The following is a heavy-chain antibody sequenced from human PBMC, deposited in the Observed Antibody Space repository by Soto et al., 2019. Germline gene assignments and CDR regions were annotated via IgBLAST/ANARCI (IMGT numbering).Heavy chain of an antibody. D-gene: IGHD1-26*01. CDR2: ISAYNGNT. J-gene: IGHJ6*02. CDR3: AGSGGYEAYSYYGMDV. CDR1: GYTFTSYV. V-gene: IGHV1-18*01. Sequence: ASVKVSCKASGYTFTSYVVSWVRQAPGQGLEWIGWISAYNGNTNYAPKPQGRVTQTKEPFTSTAYMELRSLRSEDTHVDYCAGSGGYEAYSYYGMDVWG.